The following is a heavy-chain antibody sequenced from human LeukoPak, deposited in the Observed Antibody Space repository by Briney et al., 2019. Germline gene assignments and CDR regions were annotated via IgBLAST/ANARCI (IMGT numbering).Heavy chain of an antibody. Sequence: SETLSLTCTVSGGSISSRPYCWGWIRQPPGKGLEWLGSFYYSGSTNYNPSLKSRVTISVDTSKNQFSLKLSSVTAADTAVYYCARAYYDPPIGAFDIWGQGTMVTVSS. J-gene: IGHJ3*02. CDR3: ARAYYDPPIGAFDI. D-gene: IGHD3-22*01. CDR1: GGSISSRPYC. V-gene: IGHV4-39*07. CDR2: FYYSGST.